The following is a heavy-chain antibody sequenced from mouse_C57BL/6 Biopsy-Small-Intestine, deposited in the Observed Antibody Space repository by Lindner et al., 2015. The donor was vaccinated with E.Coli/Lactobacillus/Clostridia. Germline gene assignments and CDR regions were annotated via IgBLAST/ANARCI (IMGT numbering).Heavy chain of an antibody. Sequence: SVKVSCKASGGTFTSFAINWVRQAPGQGLEWMGGVIPIFATANYAQKFQGRLTITADKSTNTAYMELNSLTSDDTAVYYCARRADCGGDCYCFDYWGQGTLVSVSS. CDR2: VIPIFATA. J-gene: IGHJ2*01. D-gene: IGHD2-13*01. V-gene: IGHV1-85*01. CDR1: GGTFTSFA. CDR3: ARRADCGGDCYCFDY.